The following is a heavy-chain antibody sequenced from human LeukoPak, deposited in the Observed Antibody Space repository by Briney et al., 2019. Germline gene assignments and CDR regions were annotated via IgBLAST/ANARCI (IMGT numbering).Heavy chain of an antibody. Sequence: PGGSLRLSCAASGFTFSSYWMNWVRQAPGKGLEYVSAISTNGDSTYYADSVKGRFTISRDNSKNTLFLQMGSLRADDMAVYYCARWGSTSCYDYWGQGTLVTVSS. CDR1: GFTFSSYW. V-gene: IGHV3-64*02. J-gene: IGHJ4*02. D-gene: IGHD2-2*01. CDR3: ARWGSTSCYDY. CDR2: ISTNGDST.